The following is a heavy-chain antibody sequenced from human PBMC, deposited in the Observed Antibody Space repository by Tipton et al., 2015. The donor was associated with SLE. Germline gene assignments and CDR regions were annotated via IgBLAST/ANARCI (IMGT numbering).Heavy chain of an antibody. D-gene: IGHD2-2*01. CDR2: IIPIFGTA. CDR3: ARDGGGYCSSTSCSRFDP. CDR1: GGTFSSYA. Sequence: QSGAEVKKPGSSVKVSCKASGGTFSSYAISWVRQAPGQGLEWMGGIIPIFGTANYAQKFQGRVTITADESTSTAYMELSSLRSDDTAVYYCARDGGGYCSSTSCSRFDPWGQGTLVTVSS. V-gene: IGHV1-69*01. J-gene: IGHJ5*02.